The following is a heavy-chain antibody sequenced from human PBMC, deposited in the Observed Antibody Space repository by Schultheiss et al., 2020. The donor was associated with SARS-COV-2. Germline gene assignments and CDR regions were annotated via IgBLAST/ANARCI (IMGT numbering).Heavy chain of an antibody. D-gene: IGHD3-3*01. CDR3: ARDGYYDFWSGYYSTSAAEYFQH. CDR2: ISWNSGSI. V-gene: IGHV3-9*01. CDR1: GFTFDDYA. Sequence: GGSLRLSCAASGFTFDDYAMHWVRQAPGKGLEWVSGISWNSGSIGYADSVKGRFTISRDNSKNTLYLQMNSLRAEDTAVYYCARDGYYDFWSGYYSTSAAEYFQHWGQGTLVTVSS. J-gene: IGHJ1*01.